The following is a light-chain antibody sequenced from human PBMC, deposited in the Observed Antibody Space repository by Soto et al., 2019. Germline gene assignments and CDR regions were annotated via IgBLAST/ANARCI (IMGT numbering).Light chain of an antibody. V-gene: IGKV3-20*01. CDR1: QSVSIN. J-gene: IGKJ1*01. CDR2: GAS. CDR3: QQYGSSLWT. Sequence: EFVLTQSPATLSLYPGERATLSCRASQSVSINLAWYQQKPGQAPRLLIYGASSRATGIPDRFSGSGSGTDFTLTISRLEPEDFAVYYCQQYGSSLWTFGQGTKADI.